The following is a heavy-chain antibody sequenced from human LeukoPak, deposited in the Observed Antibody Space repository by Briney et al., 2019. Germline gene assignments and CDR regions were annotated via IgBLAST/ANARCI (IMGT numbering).Heavy chain of an antibody. CDR3: ARVVAVAGRAFDI. V-gene: IGHV3-21*04. CDR1: GFTFSSYS. Sequence: GGSLRLSCAASGFTFSSYSMNWVRQAPGKGLEWVSPISSSSSYIYYADSVKGRFTISRDNAKNSLYLQMNSLRAEDTAVYYCARVVAVAGRAFDIWGQGTMVTVSS. J-gene: IGHJ3*02. CDR2: ISSSSSYI. D-gene: IGHD6-19*01.